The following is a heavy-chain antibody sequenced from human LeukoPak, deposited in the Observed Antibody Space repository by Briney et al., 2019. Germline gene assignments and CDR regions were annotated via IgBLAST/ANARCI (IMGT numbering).Heavy chain of an antibody. J-gene: IGHJ4*02. CDR2: ISGSGSYI. V-gene: IGHV3-21*04. CDR3: VKRSAAGTVGYFDY. Sequence: GGSLRLSCAASGFTFSDYSMNWVRQTPRKGLEWVSCISGSGSYIYYADSVKGRFTISRDHAKNSMYLQMNSLRAEDTALYYCVKRSAAGTVGYFDYWGQGSLVTVSS. D-gene: IGHD6-13*01. CDR1: GFTFSDYS.